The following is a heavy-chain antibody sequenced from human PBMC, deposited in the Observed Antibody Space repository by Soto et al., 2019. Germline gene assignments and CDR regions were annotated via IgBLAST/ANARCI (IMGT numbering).Heavy chain of an antibody. V-gene: IGHV4-34*01. CDR2: INHSGST. D-gene: IGHD5-12*01. Sequence: QVQLQQWGAGLLKPSETLSLTCAVYGGSFSGYYWSWIRQPPGKGLEWIGEINHSGSTNYNPSLTSRVTISVDTSKNQFSLKLSSVTAADTAVYYCARGYGNSGLYYYMDVWGKGTTVTVSS. J-gene: IGHJ6*03. CDR3: ARGYGNSGLYYYMDV. CDR1: GGSFSGYY.